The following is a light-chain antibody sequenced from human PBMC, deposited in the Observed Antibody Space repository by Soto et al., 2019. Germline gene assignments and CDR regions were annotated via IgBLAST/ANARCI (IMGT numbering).Light chain of an antibody. CDR3: QKYNSAPLT. CDR2: AAS. Sequence: DIQMTQSPSSLSASVGDRVTITCRARQGISNYLDWYQQKPGKVPKLLIYAASTLQSGVPSRFIGSGSGTDFTLTISSLQPEDVATYYCQKYNSAPLTFGGGTKVEIK. V-gene: IGKV1-27*01. J-gene: IGKJ4*01. CDR1: QGISNY.